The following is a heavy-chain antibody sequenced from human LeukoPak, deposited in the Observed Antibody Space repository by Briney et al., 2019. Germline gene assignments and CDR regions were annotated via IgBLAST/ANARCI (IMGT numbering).Heavy chain of an antibody. V-gene: IGHV3-66*01. D-gene: IGHD6-13*01. CDR1: GFSVSSNH. CDR3: ARGIAAAGIVGVIDY. CDR2: IYSGGNT. Sequence: GGSLRLSCAASGFSVSSNHMSWVRQAPGKGLEWVSVIYSGGNTHYADSVKGRFTISRDNFKNTLYLQMNSLRAEDTAVYYCARGIAAAGIVGVIDYWGQGTLVTVSS. J-gene: IGHJ4*02.